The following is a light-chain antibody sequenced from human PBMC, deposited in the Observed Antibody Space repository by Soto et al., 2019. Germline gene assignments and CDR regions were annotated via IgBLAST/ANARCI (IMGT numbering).Light chain of an antibody. CDR1: QGIASY. Sequence: QLTQSPSSLSASVGDRVTITCRASQGIASYLAWYQQKPGKAPKLLIYAASTLQSGVPSRFSGSGSGTDFTLTISSLQPEDFATYYCQQLNGYPFTFGPGTKVDIK. V-gene: IGKV1-9*01. J-gene: IGKJ3*01. CDR2: AAS. CDR3: QQLNGYPFT.